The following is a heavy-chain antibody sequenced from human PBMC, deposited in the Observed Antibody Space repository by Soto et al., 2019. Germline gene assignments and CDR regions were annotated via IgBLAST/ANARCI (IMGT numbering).Heavy chain of an antibody. J-gene: IGHJ5*02. CDR1: GGSFSGYY. V-gene: IGHV4-34*01. D-gene: IGHD3-16*01. CDR2: INHSGST. Sequence: QVQLQQWGAGLLKPSETLSLTCAVYGGSFSGYYWSWIRQPPGKGLEWIGEINHSGSTNYNPSLKSRVTISVDTSKSQCSLRLSSLTAADTAVYYCARCLATLDPLGQGTLVTVSS. CDR3: ARCLATLDP.